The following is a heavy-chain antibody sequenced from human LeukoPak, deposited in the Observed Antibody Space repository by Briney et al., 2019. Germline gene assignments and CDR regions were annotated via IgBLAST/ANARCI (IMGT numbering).Heavy chain of an antibody. CDR2: TYYRSKWYN. CDR1: GDSVSSNSAA. J-gene: IGHJ6*04. Sequence: SQTLSLTFAISGDSVSSNSAAWNWIRQSPSRGLEWLGRTYYRSKWYNDYAVSVKSRITINPDTSKNQFSLQLNSVTPEDTAVYYCARDQPIAVAGTEGYYYYGMDVWGKGTTVTVSS. D-gene: IGHD6-19*01. CDR3: ARDQPIAVAGTEGYYYYGMDV. V-gene: IGHV6-1*01.